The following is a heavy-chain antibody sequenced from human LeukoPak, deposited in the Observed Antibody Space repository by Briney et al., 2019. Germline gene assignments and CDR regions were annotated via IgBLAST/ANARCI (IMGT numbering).Heavy chain of an antibody. D-gene: IGHD3-10*01. J-gene: IGHJ4*01. CDR3: AGSFGDVKNF. V-gene: IGHV3-7*01. CDR1: GFNFRDHW. CDR2: IKPDGSEE. Sequence: PGGSLRLSCAGSGFNFRDHWMSWLRQAPGKGPEWVAHIKPDGSEEYYVDSVKGRFIISRDDARNSLSLQMNSLRAEDTAVYYCAGSFGDVKNFWGQGTLVTVSS.